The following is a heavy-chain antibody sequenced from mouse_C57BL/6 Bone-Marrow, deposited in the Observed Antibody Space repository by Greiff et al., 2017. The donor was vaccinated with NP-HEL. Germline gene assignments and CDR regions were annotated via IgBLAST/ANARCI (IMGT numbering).Heavy chain of an antibody. J-gene: IGHJ3*01. Sequence: QVQLQQSGPGLVAPSQSLSITCTVSGFSLTSYGVDWVRQSPGKGLEWLGVIWGVGSTNYNSALKSRLSISKDNSKSQVFLKMNSLQTDDTAMYYCATNYGSSYPFAYWGQGTLVTVSA. CDR1: GFSLTSYG. CDR2: IWGVGST. D-gene: IGHD1-1*01. CDR3: ATNYGSSYPFAY. V-gene: IGHV2-6*01.